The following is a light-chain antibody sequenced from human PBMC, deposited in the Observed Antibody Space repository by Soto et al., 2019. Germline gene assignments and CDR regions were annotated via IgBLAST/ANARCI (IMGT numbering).Light chain of an antibody. CDR3: CSYTSSNTYV. CDR1: SSDVGGFDY. J-gene: IGLJ1*01. CDR2: DVT. Sequence: QSALAQPASVSGSIGQSITISCTGTSSDVGGFDYVSWYQHQPGKAPKLIIYDVTSRPSGVSSHFSGSKSGNTASLTISGLLAEDEADYHCCSYTSSNTYVFGTGTKVTVL. V-gene: IGLV2-14*03.